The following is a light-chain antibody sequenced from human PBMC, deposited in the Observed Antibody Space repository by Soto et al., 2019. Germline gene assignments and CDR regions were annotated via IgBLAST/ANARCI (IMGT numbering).Light chain of an antibody. J-gene: IGKJ1*01. CDR1: QNINNW. CDR2: DAS. V-gene: IGKV1-5*01. Sequence: DIQMTQSPSTLSASIGDRVTITCRASQNINNWIAWYQQKPGKAPKFLIYDASTLESGVPSRLSGSGFGTEFRHTVVSLQCDGFVSYYWQHMRTFGQGTKVEMK. CDR3: QHMRT.